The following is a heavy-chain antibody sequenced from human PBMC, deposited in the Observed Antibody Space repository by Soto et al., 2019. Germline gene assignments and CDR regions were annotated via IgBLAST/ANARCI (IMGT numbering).Heavy chain of an antibody. CDR1: GFTFSNFY. CDR3: TTDLGSGWEQGYFDY. V-gene: IGHV3-15*07. J-gene: IGHJ4*02. D-gene: IGHD1-26*01. CDR2: IKSKTDGGTT. Sequence: PGGSLRLSCAASGFTFSNFYVHWVRQAPGKGLEWVGRIKSKTDGGTTDYAAPVKGRFTISRDVSKNTLYLQMNSLKTEDTAVYYCTTDLGSGWEQGYFDYWGQGTLVTVSS.